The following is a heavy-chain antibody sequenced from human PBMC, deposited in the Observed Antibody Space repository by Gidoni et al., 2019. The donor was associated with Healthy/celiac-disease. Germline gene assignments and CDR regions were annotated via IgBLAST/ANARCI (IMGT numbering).Heavy chain of an antibody. CDR1: GFTFSDYY. D-gene: IGHD1-7*01. CDR3: ASLLNYNYIDY. J-gene: IGHJ4*01. V-gene: IGHV3-11*01. Sequence: QVQLVESGGGLVKPGGSLRLSCAASGFTFSDYYMSWIRQALGKGLEWVAYSSSSGSTIYYADSVKRRFTNSRDNAKNTLYMQMNSLRAEDTTVYYCASLLNYNYIDYWGQGTLVTVSS. CDR2: SSSSGSTI.